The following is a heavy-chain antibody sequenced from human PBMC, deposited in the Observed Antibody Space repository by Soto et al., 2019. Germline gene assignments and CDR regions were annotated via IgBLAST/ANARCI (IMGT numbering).Heavy chain of an antibody. V-gene: IGHV3-23*01. CDR1: GFMFASYA. D-gene: IGHD6-13*01. CDR3: ARGFGRAAGRALAA. J-gene: IGHJ5*02. CDR2: ISGNGGST. Sequence: EVQLLESGGNLVQPGGSLRLSCVASGFMFASYAMIWVRQAPRKGLEWVSAISGNGGSTHYADSAKGRFTISRDKSKNTLYLQMNGLGAEDTAVYYCARGFGRAAGRALAAWGQGTRVTVSS.